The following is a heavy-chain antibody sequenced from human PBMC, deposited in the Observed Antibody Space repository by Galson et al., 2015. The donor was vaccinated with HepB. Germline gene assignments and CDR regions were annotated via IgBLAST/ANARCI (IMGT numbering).Heavy chain of an antibody. CDR2: LNPKSGDT. CDR3: ARVGRVGLPPAPLDY. V-gene: IGHV1-2*06. D-gene: IGHD1-26*01. CDR1: GYSFSDYL. Sequence: SVKVSCKASGYSFSDYLMHWVRQAPGQGLEWMGRLNPKSGDTKFAQKFQGRVTMTRDTTISTAYMELTRLSSDDTAIYFCARVGRVGLPPAPLDYWGQGTLVTVSS. J-gene: IGHJ4*02.